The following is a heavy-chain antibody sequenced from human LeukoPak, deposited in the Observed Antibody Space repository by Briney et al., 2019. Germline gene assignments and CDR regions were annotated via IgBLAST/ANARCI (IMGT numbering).Heavy chain of an antibody. Sequence: GGSLRLSXAASGFTFSSYAMSWVRQAPGKGLGWVSAISGSGGSTYYADSVKGRFTISRDNSKNTLYLQMKSLRAEDTAVYYCAKDLFGELFYWGQGTLVTVSS. V-gene: IGHV3-23*01. CDR3: AKDLFGELFY. CDR1: GFTFSSYA. CDR2: ISGSGGST. D-gene: IGHD3-10*02. J-gene: IGHJ4*02.